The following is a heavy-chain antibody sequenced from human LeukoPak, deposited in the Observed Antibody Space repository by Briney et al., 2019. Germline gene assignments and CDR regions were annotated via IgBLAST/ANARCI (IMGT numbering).Heavy chain of an antibody. Sequence: GGSLRLSCAASGFTFDDYAMHWVRHAPGKGLEWVSLISGDGGSTYYADSVKGRFTISRDNSKNSLYLQMNSLRTEDTALYYCAKAPLYYYDSSGPRNWFDPWGQGTLVTVSS. J-gene: IGHJ5*02. D-gene: IGHD3-22*01. CDR3: AKAPLYYYDSSGPRNWFDP. V-gene: IGHV3-43*02. CDR1: GFTFDDYA. CDR2: ISGDGGST.